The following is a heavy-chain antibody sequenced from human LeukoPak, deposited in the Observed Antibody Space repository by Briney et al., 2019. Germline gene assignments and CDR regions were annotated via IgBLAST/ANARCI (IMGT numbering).Heavy chain of an antibody. J-gene: IGHJ6*02. V-gene: IGHV4-4*07. CDR1: GGSISSYY. CDR3: AEGSGSPYYYYYGMDV. Sequence: PSETLSLTCTVSGGSISSYYWSWIRQPAGKGLEWIGRIYTSGSTNYNPSLKSRVTMSVDTSKNQFSLKLSSVTAADTAVYYCAEGSGSPYYYYYGMDVWGQGTTVTVSS. D-gene: IGHD3-10*01. CDR2: IYTSGST.